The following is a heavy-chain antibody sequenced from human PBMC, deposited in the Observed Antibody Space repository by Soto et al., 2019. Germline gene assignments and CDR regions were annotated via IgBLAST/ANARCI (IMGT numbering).Heavy chain of an antibody. CDR2: ISGSGGST. D-gene: IGHD6-19*01. Sequence: PGGSLRLSCAASGFTFSSYAMSWVRQAPGKGLEWVSAISGSGGSTYYADSVKGRFTISRDNSKNTLYLQMNSLRAEDTAVYYCAKDYVAGPYYYYGMDVWGQGTTVTVSS. CDR1: GFTFSSYA. J-gene: IGHJ6*02. CDR3: AKDYVAGPYYYYGMDV. V-gene: IGHV3-23*01.